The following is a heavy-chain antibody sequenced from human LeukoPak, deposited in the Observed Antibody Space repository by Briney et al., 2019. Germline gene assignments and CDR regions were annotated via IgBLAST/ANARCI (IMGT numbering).Heavy chain of an antibody. Sequence: ASVKVSCKASGGTFSSYAISWVRQAPGQGLEWMGGIIPIFGTANYAQKFQGRVTITADESTSTAYMELSSLRSEDTAVYYCASSAPDCSSTSCYPVYFDYWGQGTLVTVSS. CDR3: ASSAPDCSSTSCYPVYFDY. D-gene: IGHD2-2*01. CDR2: IIPIFGTA. J-gene: IGHJ4*02. V-gene: IGHV1-69*13. CDR1: GGTFSSYA.